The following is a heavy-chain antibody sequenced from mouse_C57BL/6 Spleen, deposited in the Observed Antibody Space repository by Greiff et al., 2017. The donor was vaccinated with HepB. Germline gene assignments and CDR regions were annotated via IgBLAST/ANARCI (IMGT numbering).Heavy chain of an antibody. V-gene: IGHV5-9-1*02. CDR1: GFTFSSYA. Sequence: EVHLVESGEGLVKPGGSLKLSCAASGFTFSSYAMSWVRQTPEKRLEWVAYISSGGDYIYYADTVKGRFTISRDNARNTLYLQMSSLKSEDTAMYYCTRGTSGVVHYWYFDVWGTGTTVTVSS. CDR2: ISSGGDYI. J-gene: IGHJ1*03. CDR3: TRGTSGVVHYWYFDV. D-gene: IGHD1-1*01.